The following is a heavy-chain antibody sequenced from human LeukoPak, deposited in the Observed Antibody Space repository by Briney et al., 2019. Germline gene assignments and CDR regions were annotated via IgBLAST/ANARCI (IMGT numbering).Heavy chain of an antibody. CDR3: ASANPMSGYDSLNY. V-gene: IGHV4-59*01. Sequence: SETLSLTCTVSGGSISSYYWSWIRQPPGKGLECIGYIYYSGSTNYNPSLTSRVTISVDTSKNQLSLKLSSVTAADTAVYYCASANPMSGYDSLNYWGQGTLVTVSS. CDR1: GGSISSYY. J-gene: IGHJ4*02. D-gene: IGHD5-12*01. CDR2: IYYSGST.